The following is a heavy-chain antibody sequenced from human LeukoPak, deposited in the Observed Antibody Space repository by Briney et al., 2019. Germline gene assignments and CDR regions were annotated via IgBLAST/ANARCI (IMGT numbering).Heavy chain of an antibody. J-gene: IGHJ4*02. V-gene: IGHV4-59*01. CDR1: GGSISSYY. CDR3: ASTQWELNFDY. Sequence: SETLSLTCTVSGGSISSYYWSWIRQPPGKGLEWIGYIYYSGSTNYNPSLKSRVTISVDTSKNQFSLKLSSVTAADTAVYYCASTQWELNFDYWGQGTLVTVSS. CDR2: IYYSGST. D-gene: IGHD1-26*01.